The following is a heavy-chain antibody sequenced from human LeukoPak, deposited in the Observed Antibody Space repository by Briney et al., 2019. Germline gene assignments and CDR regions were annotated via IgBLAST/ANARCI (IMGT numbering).Heavy chain of an antibody. Sequence: GGSLRLSCAASGFTFSSYSMIWVRQAPGKGLEWVSSISSSSSYIYYADSVKGRFTISRDNAKNSLYLQMNSLRAEDTALYYCAKGFIVVVTATLPDYWGQGTLVTVSS. D-gene: IGHD2-21*02. CDR1: GFTFSSYS. CDR2: ISSSSSYI. J-gene: IGHJ4*02. CDR3: AKGFIVVVTATLPDY. V-gene: IGHV3-21*04.